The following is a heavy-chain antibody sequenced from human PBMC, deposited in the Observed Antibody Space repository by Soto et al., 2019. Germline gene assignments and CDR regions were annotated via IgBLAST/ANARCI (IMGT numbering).Heavy chain of an antibody. J-gene: IGHJ6*02. V-gene: IGHV1-46*01. CDR1: GYTFTSHY. D-gene: IGHD6-19*01. CDR3: ARYPAKSSGGPHYGMDV. CDR2: INPSGGST. Sequence: TVSCKASGYTFTSHYMHWVRQAPAQGLEWMGIINPSGGSTSYAQKFQDRVTMTRDTSTSTVYMELSSLRSEDTAVYYCARYPAKSSGGPHYGMDVWGQGTTVTVSS.